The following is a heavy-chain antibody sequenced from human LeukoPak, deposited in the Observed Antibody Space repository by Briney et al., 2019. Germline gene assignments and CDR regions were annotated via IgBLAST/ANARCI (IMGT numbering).Heavy chain of an antibody. J-gene: IGHJ4*02. CDR2: ISGSGGST. D-gene: IGHD2-8*01. V-gene: IGHV3-23*01. Sequence: PGGSLRLSCAASGFTFSSYAMSWVRQAPGKGLEWVSAISGSGGSTYYADSVKGRFTISRDNAKNSLYLQMNSLRAEDTAVYYCARGVRAFDYWGQGTLVTVSS. CDR3: ARGVRAFDY. CDR1: GFTFSSYA.